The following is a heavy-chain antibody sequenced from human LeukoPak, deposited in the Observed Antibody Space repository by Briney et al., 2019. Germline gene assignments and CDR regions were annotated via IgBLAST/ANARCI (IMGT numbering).Heavy chain of an antibody. V-gene: IGHV1-69*13. CDR2: IIPIFGTQ. Sequence: SVTVSCKACGGTFSSYVIRWLRQPAGRELDGMGGIIPIFGTQNYGQKFQGRVTITADESTSTAYMELSSLRSEDTAVYYCARSDGYDILPGYPADYWGQGTLVTVSS. CDR1: GGTFSSYV. CDR3: ARSDGYDILPGYPADY. J-gene: IGHJ4*02. D-gene: IGHD3-9*01.